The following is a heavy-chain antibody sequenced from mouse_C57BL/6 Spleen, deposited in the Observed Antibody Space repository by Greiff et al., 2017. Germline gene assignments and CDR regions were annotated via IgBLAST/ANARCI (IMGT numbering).Heavy chain of an antibody. Sequence: PLQQSGAELVRPGASVTLSCKASGYTFTDYEMPWVKQTPVHGLEWIGAIDPDTGGTAYNQKFKGKAILTADKSSSPAYMELRSRTSEDSAVYYCTRDDYDGSSHYEDAWGYWGQGTSVTVAS. CDR3: TRDDYDGSSHYEDAWGY. CDR2: IDPDTGGT. CDR1: GYTFTDYE. D-gene: IGHD1-1*01. J-gene: IGHJ4*01. V-gene: IGHV1-15*01.